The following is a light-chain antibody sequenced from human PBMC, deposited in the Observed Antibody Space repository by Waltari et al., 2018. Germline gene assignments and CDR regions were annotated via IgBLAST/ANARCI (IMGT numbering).Light chain of an antibody. CDR3: SSYTSSSTPHNYV. V-gene: IGLV2-14*01. CDR2: EVS. CDR1: SSDVGGYNY. J-gene: IGLJ1*01. Sequence: QSALTQPASVSGSPGQSITISCTGTSSDVGGYNYVSWYQQHPGKAPKLMIYEVSNRPSGGFNRVPGSKSGNPTSLTISWLQAEDEADYYCSSYTSSSTPHNYVFGTGTKVTVL.